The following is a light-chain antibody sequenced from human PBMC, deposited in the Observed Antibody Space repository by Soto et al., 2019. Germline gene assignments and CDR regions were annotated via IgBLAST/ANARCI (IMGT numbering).Light chain of an antibody. J-gene: IGLJ1*01. CDR1: SSDVGGYTY. CDR3: CSSTSSNTSV. CDR2: DVS. Sequence: QSVLTQPASVSGSPGQSITISCTGTSSDVGGYTYVSWYQQHPGKAPKLMIYDVSYRPSGVSNRFSGSKSGNTASLTISGLQAEDEADYYCCSSTSSNTSVFGTGTKVTVL. V-gene: IGLV2-14*01.